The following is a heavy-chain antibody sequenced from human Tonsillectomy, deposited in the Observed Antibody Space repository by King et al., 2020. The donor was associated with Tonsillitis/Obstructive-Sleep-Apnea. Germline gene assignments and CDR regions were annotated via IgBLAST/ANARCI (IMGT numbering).Heavy chain of an antibody. CDR2: IYPGDSDT. CDR3: ARLNPSSWSLDY. D-gene: IGHD6-13*01. J-gene: IGHJ4*02. Sequence: QLVQSGAEVKKPGESLKISGKGSGYSFTNYWVGWVGQMPGKGLEWMGIIYPGDSDTRYRPAFQGQVTISAGKSIRTAYLQWSSLKASDTAMYYCARLNPSSWSLDYWGQGTLVTVSS. V-gene: IGHV5-51*01. CDR1: GYSFTNYW.